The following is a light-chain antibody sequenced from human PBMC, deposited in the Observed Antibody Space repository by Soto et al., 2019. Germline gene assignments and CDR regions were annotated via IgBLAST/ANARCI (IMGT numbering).Light chain of an antibody. CDR2: GSS. CDR1: QSVSSSY. J-gene: IGKJ2*01. V-gene: IGKV3-20*01. Sequence: EIVLTQSPGTLSLSPGERATLSCRASQSVSSSYLTWYQQKPGQAPRVLVYGSSRRATGIPDRFSGSGSGTDFTLTINRLEPEDFAVYYCQQYGRSPGYTFGQGTKLEIK. CDR3: QQYGRSPGYT.